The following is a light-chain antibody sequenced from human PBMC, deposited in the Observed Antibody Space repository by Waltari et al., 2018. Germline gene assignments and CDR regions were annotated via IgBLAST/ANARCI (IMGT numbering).Light chain of an antibody. CDR1: SRDVGAYNH. CDR2: DVT. Sequence: QSALTQPAPVSGSPGQSVTISCTGTSRDVGAYNHVSRYQQHPGKAPKLIIYDVTNRPSGVSDRFSGSKSGNTASLTISGLQAEDEADFYCSSYTSSTTLRVFGGGTKLTVL. V-gene: IGLV2-14*03. J-gene: IGLJ3*02. CDR3: SSYTSSTTLRV.